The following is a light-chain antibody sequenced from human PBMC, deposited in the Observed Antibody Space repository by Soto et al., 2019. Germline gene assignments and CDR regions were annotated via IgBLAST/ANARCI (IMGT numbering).Light chain of an antibody. V-gene: IGKV1-12*01. CDR1: QDVGKW. CDR3: QQANSFPIT. J-gene: IGKJ5*01. Sequence: DLQMTQTPSTLSASGGDGVIITCRASQDVGKWLAWYQQKPGKAPTLLIHGASSLQSGVPPRYSVSGYGTDFNLTIRSLQPEDFATYYYQQANSFPITLSQGTRLEI. CDR2: GAS.